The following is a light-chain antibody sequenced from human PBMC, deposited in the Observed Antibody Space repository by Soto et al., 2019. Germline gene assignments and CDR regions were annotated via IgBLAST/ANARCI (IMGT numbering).Light chain of an antibody. CDR3: QSYDTGLSGGV. J-gene: IGLJ3*02. V-gene: IGLV1-40*01. CDR2: GNS. CDR1: SSNIGAGYD. Sequence: QSVLTQPPSVSGAPGQTVTISCTGSSSNIGAGYDVHWYQQLPGTAPKLLIFGNSNRPSGVPDRFSGSKSGTSASLAITGLQAEDEADYYCQSYDTGLSGGVFGGGTKLTVL.